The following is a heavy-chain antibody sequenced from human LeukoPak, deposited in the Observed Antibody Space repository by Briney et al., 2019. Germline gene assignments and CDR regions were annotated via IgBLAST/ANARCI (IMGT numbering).Heavy chain of an antibody. J-gene: IGHJ4*02. CDR2: FDPEDGET. V-gene: IGHV1-24*01. D-gene: IGHD3-22*01. CDR1: GYTLTELS. CDR3: ATLVYYYDSSGYYGIPHFDY. Sequence: ASVKVSCKVSGYTLTELSMHWVRQAPGKGLEWMGGFDPEDGETIHAQKFQGRVTMTEDTSTDTAYMELSSLRSEDTAVYYCATLVYYYDSSGYYGIPHFDYWGQGTLVTVSS.